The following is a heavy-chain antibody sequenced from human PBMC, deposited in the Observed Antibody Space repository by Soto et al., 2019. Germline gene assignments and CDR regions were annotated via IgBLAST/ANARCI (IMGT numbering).Heavy chain of an antibody. V-gene: IGHV4-59*01. CDR3: ARRYGGNFDY. Sequence: TLSLTCTVSGDSISTDYWSWIRQSPGKGLEWIGFIYYGGSTNYNPSLKSRVTISVDTPKNQFSLKLSSVTAADTAVYYCARRYGGNFDYWGQGTLVTVSS. D-gene: IGHD3-16*01. CDR2: IYYGGST. J-gene: IGHJ4*02. CDR1: GDSISTDY.